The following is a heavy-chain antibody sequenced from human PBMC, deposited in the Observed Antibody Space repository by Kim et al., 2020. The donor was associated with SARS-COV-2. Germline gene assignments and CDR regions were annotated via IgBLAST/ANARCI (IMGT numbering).Heavy chain of an antibody. CDR1: GFTFSNAW. V-gene: IGHV3-15*01. J-gene: IGHJ4*02. Sequence: GGSLRRSCAASGFTFSNAWMSWVRQAPGKGLEWVGRIKSKTDGGTTDYAAPVKGRFTISRDDSKNTLYLQMNSLKTEDTAVYYCTTDSSSWYRYYFDYWGQGTLVTVSS. D-gene: IGHD6-13*01. CDR3: TTDSSSWYRYYFDY. CDR2: IKSKTDGGTT.